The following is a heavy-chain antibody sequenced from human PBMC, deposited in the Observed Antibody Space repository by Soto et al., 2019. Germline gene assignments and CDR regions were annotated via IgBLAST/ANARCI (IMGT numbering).Heavy chain of an antibody. V-gene: IGHV3-72*01. CDR3: ARDSHYDILSGYSTDAFDM. CDR2: TRNKANSYTT. J-gene: IGHJ3*02. D-gene: IGHD3-9*01. Sequence: GGSLRLSCVASGFSFSDHYMDWVRQAPGKGLEWVGRTRNKANSYTTEYAASVKGRFTISRDESRNSLFLQMNSLKTEDTAVYHCARDSHYDILSGYSTDAFDMWGHGTMVTVSS. CDR1: GFSFSDHY.